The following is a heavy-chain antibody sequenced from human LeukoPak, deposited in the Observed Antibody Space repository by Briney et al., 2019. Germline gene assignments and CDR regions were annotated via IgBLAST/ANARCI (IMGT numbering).Heavy chain of an antibody. J-gene: IGHJ4*02. D-gene: IGHD5-12*01. V-gene: IGHV3-53*01. CDR2: IYSGGST. CDR3: ARVEGNIVTTTEGYFDY. Sequence: GGSLRLSCAASGFTVSSNYMSWVRQAPGKGLEWVSVIYSGGSTYYADSVKGRLTISRDNSKNTLYLQMNSLRAEDTAVYYCARVEGNIVTTTEGYFDYWGQGTLVTVSS. CDR1: GFTVSSNY.